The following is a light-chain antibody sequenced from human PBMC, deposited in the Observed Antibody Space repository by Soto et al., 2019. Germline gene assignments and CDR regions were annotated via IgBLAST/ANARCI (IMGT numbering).Light chain of an antibody. CDR3: QSYDSSLDGWV. CDR1: SSNIGAGYA. Sequence: QSVLTQPPSVSGAPGQRVTISCTGSSSNIGAGYAVHWYQQLPGTAPKLLIYGNNNRPSGVPDRFSGSKSGTSASLAITGLQAEEEAAYYCQSYDSSLDGWVFGGGTKVTVL. V-gene: IGLV1-40*01. J-gene: IGLJ3*02. CDR2: GNN.